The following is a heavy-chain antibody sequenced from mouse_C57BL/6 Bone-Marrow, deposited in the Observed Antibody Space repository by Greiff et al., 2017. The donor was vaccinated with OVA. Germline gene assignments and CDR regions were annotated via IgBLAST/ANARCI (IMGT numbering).Heavy chain of an antibody. CDR2: IYPGSGNT. CDR1: GYTFTDYY. Sequence: VQLQQSGPELVKPGASVKISCKASGYTFTDYYINWVKQRPGQGLEWIGWIYPGSGNTKYNEKFKGKATLTVDTSSSTAYMQLSSLTSEDSAVYCCARRRYYYGSSQYYFDYWGQGTTLTVSS. V-gene: IGHV1-84*01. D-gene: IGHD1-1*01. J-gene: IGHJ2*01. CDR3: ARRRYYYGSSQYYFDY.